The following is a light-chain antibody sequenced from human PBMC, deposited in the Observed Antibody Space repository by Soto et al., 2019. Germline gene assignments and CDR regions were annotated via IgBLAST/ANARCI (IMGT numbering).Light chain of an antibody. CDR2: GNS. CDR1: SSNIGAGYD. CDR3: QSYDSSLSPNGV. Sequence: QSVLTQPPSVSGAPGQRVTISCTGSSSNIGAGYDVHWYQQLPGTAPKLLIYGNSNRPSGVPDRFSGSKSGTSASLAITGLQAEDEADYYCQSYDSSLSPNGVFGGGTKLTVL. J-gene: IGLJ3*02. V-gene: IGLV1-40*01.